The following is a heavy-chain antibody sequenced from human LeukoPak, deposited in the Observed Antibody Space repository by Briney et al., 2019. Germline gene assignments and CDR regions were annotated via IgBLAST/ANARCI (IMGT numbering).Heavy chain of an antibody. CDR1: GYMFTNYW. CDR2: VDPGDSYT. D-gene: IGHD5-24*01. V-gene: IGHV5-10-1*01. CDR3: ARLKMIEMANPLDY. Sequence: GESLKISCKGSGYMFTNYWISLVRQMPGKGLEWLGRVDPGDSYTTYSPSFQGHVTISAVKSSATAYLQWSSLKASDTAMYYCARLKMIEMANPLDYWGQGTLVTVSS. J-gene: IGHJ4*02.